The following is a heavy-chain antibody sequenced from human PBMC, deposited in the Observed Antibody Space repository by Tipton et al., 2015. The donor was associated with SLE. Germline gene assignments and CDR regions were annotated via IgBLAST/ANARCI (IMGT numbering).Heavy chain of an antibody. CDR3: AKATRSVGATGAFDY. CDR1: GFIFNTYP. J-gene: IGHJ4*02. D-gene: IGHD1-26*01. CDR2: IWYDGSNK. V-gene: IGHV3-33*06. Sequence: SLRLSCVASGFIFNTYPMHWVRQAPGKGLEWVAVIWYDGSNKYYADSVKGRFTISRDNSKNTLYLQMNSLRAEDTAVYYCAKATRSVGATGAFDYWGQGTLVTVSS.